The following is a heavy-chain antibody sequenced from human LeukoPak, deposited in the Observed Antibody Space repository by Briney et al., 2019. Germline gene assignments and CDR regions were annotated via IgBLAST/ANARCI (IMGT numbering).Heavy chain of an antibody. V-gene: IGHV3-7*01. D-gene: IGHD4-17*01. CDR2: IKEDGSEK. CDR1: GFTFSSYW. Sequence: GGSLRLSCAVSGFTFSSYWMSWVRQAPGKGLEWVANIKEDGSEKYYVDSVKGRFTISRDNAKNSLYLQMHRLRAEDTAVYYCARRLRRNYFDYWGQGTLVTVSS. CDR3: ARRLRRNYFDY. J-gene: IGHJ4*02.